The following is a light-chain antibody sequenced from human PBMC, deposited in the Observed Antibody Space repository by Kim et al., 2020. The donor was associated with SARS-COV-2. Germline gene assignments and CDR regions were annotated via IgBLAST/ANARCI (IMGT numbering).Light chain of an antibody. Sequence: PGERATLSCGASQSVSNNYLAWYQQRPGRAPRLVMFDASRRATGIPDRFSGSGSGTDFTLTINRLEPEDFAVYYCQQYGRSPITFGQGTRLEIK. V-gene: IGKV3D-20*01. CDR3: QQYGRSPIT. J-gene: IGKJ5*01. CDR2: DAS. CDR1: QSVSNNY.